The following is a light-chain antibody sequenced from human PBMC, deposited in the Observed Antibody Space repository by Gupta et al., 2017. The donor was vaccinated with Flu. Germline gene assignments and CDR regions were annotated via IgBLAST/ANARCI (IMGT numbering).Light chain of an antibody. CDR3: SSYSGVSTCL. J-gene: IGLJ3*02. CDR1: RTDIAFYDF. V-gene: IGLV2-23*02. Sequence: TQPASLCVSPAQSITIPCTGSRTDIAFYDFVHWYQQHPGKAPTLILYEVARRPSGVSHRFSGAKSGNTASLTISGLQPEDEATYYCSSYSGVSTCLFGGGTTLT. CDR2: EVA.